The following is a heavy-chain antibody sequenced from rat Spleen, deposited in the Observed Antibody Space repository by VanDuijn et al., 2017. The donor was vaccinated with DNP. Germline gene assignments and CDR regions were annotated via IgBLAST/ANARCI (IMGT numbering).Heavy chain of an antibody. Sequence: EVQLVESGGGLVQPGRSVKLSCAASGLTFSHSDLAWVRQAPTKGLEWVASITSSDGNTYYRDSVKGRFTVSRDDPKSTLYLQMDGLRSEDTATYYWAIDLSTGRAWGQGAMVTVSS. CDR3: AIDLSTGRA. D-gene: IGHD4-1*01. CDR1: GLTFSHSD. CDR2: ITSSDGNT. V-gene: IGHV5-25*01. J-gene: IGHJ2*01.